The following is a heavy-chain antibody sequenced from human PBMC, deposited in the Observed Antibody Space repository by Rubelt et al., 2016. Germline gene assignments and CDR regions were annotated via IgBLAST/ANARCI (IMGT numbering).Heavy chain of an antibody. CDR2: IYYSGST. D-gene: IGHD2-15*01. CDR1: GGSISSYY. CDR3: ASTRPLGYCSGGSCYSGAVQH. J-gene: IGHJ1*01. V-gene: IGHV4-59*08. Sequence: QVQLQESGPGLVKPSETLSLTCTVSGGSISSYYWSWIRQPPGKGLEWIGYIYYSGSTNYNPSLKSGVTFSVDPSKNQFSLKLSSVTAADTAVYYCASTRPLGYCSGGSCYSGAVQHWGQGTLVTVSS.